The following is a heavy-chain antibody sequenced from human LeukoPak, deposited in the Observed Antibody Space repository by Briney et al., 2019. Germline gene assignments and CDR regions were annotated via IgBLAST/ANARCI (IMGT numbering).Heavy chain of an antibody. D-gene: IGHD6-19*01. CDR3: ARYGSSGWYADY. CDR1: GYSISCGYY. Sequence: SETLSLTCAVSGYSISCGYYWGWIRQPPGKGLEWIGINYHSGSAYYNPSLKSRVTISLDTSKHQFSLKLSSVTAADTAVYYRARYGSSGWYADYWGQGTLVTVSS. CDR2: NYHSGSA. J-gene: IGHJ4*02. V-gene: IGHV4-38-2*01.